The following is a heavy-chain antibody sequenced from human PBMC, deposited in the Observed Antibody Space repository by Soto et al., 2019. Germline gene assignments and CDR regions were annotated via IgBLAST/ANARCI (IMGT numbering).Heavy chain of an antibody. J-gene: IGHJ4*02. CDR3: AKAYGSGGFDY. CDR2: ISYDGSNK. CDR1: GFTFSSYG. Sequence: QVQLVESGGGVVQPGRSLRLSCAASGFTFSSYGMHWVRQAPGKGLEWVAVISYDGSNKYYADSVKGRFTISRDNSKNTLYLQMNSLRAEDTAVYYCAKAYGSGGFDYWGQGTLVTVSS. D-gene: IGHD3-10*01. V-gene: IGHV3-30*18.